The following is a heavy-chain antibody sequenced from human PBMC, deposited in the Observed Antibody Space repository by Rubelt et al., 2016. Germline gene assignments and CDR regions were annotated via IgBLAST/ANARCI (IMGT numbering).Heavy chain of an antibody. D-gene: IGHD2-15*01. CDR1: GYSFTNYW. CDR2: IYPGDSDT. J-gene: IGHJ4*02. Sequence: EVQLVQSGAEVKKPGESLKISCKASGYSFTNYWIGWVRQMPGKGLEWMGIIYPGDSDTRYRPSFQGQVTIAADKSISTAYLQWSSLKASDTAMYFCARQDKFENYFDYWGQGTLVTVSS. V-gene: IGHV5-51*01. CDR3: ARQDKFENYFDY.